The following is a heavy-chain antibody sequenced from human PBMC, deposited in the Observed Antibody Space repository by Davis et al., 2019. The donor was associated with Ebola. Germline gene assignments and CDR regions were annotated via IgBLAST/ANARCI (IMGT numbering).Heavy chain of an antibody. V-gene: IGHV4-39*01. Sequence: SETLSLTCTVSGGFISSSSYYWGWIRQPPGKGLEWIGSIYYSGSTYYNPSLKSRVTISVDTSKNQFSLKLSSVTAADTAVYYCARLLMTTVTVEDYWGQGTLVTVSS. CDR2: IYYSGST. D-gene: IGHD4-17*01. J-gene: IGHJ4*02. CDR1: GGFISSSSYY. CDR3: ARLLMTTVTVEDY.